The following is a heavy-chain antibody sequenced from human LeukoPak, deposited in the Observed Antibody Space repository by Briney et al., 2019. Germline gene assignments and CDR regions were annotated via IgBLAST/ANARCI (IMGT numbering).Heavy chain of an antibody. V-gene: IGHV4-34*01. D-gene: IGHD2-2*01. Sequence: SETLSLTCAVYGGSFSGYYWSWIRQPPGKGLEWIGEINHSGSTNYNPSLKSRVTISVDTSKNQFSLKLSSVAAADTAVYYCARGKIVVVPAANSYGMDVWGQGTTVTVSS. CDR3: ARGKIVVVPAANSYGMDV. CDR2: INHSGST. CDR1: GGSFSGYY. J-gene: IGHJ6*02.